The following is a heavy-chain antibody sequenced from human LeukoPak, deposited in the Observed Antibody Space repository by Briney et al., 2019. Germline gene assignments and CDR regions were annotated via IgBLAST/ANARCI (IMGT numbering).Heavy chain of an antibody. CDR2: IGTAGDT. CDR3: ARGDLTWGVRDYGMDV. V-gene: IGHV3-13*01. Sequence: GGSLRLSCAASGFTFSSYDMHWVRQATGKGLEWVSAIGTAGDTYYPGSVKGRFTISRENAKNSLYLQMNSLRAGDTAVCYCARGDLTWGVRDYGMDVWGQGTTVTVSS. D-gene: IGHD3-10*01. CDR1: GFTFSSYD. J-gene: IGHJ6*02.